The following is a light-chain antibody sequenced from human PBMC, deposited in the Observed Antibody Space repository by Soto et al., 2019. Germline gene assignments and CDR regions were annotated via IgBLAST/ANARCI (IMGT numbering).Light chain of an antibody. CDR2: AAF. J-gene: IGKJ5*01. V-gene: IGKV1-39*01. CDR3: QQSYSTPQIA. Sequence: DIQMTQSPSSLSASVGDRVTITCRASQSISSYLNWYQQKPGKATKLLIYAAFSLQSGVPSRFSDSESGTDFTLTFSSLQPEDFATYYCQQSYSTPQIAFGQGTRLEIK. CDR1: QSISSY.